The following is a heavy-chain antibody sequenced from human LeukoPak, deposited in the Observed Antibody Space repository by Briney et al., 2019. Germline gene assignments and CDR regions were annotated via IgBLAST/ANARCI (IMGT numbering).Heavy chain of an antibody. CDR2: IYYSGST. D-gene: IGHD7-27*01. V-gene: IGHV4-59*01. CDR3: ATLSGEAAPYYFDY. CDR1: GGSISSYY. J-gene: IGHJ4*02. Sequence: PSETLSLTCTVSGGSISSYYWSWIRQPPGKGLEWIGYIYYSGSTNYNPSLKSRVTISVDTSKNQFSLKLSSVTAADTAVYYCATLSGEAAPYYFDYWGQGTLVTVSS.